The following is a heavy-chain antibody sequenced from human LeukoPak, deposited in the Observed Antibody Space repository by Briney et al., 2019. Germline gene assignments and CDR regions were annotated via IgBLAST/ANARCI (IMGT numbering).Heavy chain of an antibody. CDR2: IHYSGST. D-gene: IGHD1-26*01. J-gene: IGHJ3*02. CDR3: ARAPLSGTYYTDAFDI. CDR1: GGSIGSFF. Sequence: SETLSLTCTVSGGSIGSFFWSWIRQPPGKALEWIGYIHYSGSTKYNPSLKSRVTISVDTSKNQFSLTLTSVTAADTAVYFCARAPLSGTYYTDAFDIWGQGTMVTVSS. V-gene: IGHV4-59*12.